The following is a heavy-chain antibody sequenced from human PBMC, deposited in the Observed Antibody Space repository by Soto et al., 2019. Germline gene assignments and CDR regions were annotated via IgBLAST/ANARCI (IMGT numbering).Heavy chain of an antibody. Sequence: GGSLRLSCVASRFDFSSYEMSWVRQAAGKGLEWVANIKQDESEKNYLDSGKGRFTISRDNAKNSLYLQMNSLRAEDTAVYYCASDRFRGTYYLRAVTYFFEEWGQGAPVTVSS. V-gene: IGHV3-7*03. D-gene: IGHD1-26*01. CDR1: RFDFSSYE. CDR2: IKQDESEK. CDR3: ASDRFRGTYYLRAVTYFFEE. J-gene: IGHJ4*02.